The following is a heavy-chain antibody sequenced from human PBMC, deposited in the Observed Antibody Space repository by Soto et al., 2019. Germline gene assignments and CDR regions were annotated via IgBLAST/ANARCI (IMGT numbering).Heavy chain of an antibody. CDR2: ISTSSSRR. J-gene: IGHJ5*02. CDR3: ASASGISSWVEH. V-gene: IGHV3-48*02. Sequence: GGSLRLSCAASGFTFRHYSMHCVRQAPGRGLEWVAYISTSSSRRYYADSVKGRFTISRDNYRKSIYVEMSSLRDEDTGIYYCASASGISSWVEHWGLGTLATVSS. D-gene: IGHD3-3*01. CDR1: GFTFRHYS.